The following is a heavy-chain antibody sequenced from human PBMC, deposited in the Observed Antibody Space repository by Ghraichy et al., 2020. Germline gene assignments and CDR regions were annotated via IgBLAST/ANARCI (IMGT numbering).Heavy chain of an antibody. V-gene: IGHV3-15*01. CDR2: IKSESAGGAA. CDR3: TRTFHGDSSFDY. J-gene: IGHJ4*02. Sequence: GGSLRLSCAASGFTFSTFWMSWVRQAPGKGLECVGRIKSESAGGAADYAAPVKGRFTIPRDDSKNTVYLQMNSLKIEDTAVYYCTRTFHGDSSFDYWGQGTLVTVSS. CDR1: GFTFSTFW. D-gene: IGHD4-23*01.